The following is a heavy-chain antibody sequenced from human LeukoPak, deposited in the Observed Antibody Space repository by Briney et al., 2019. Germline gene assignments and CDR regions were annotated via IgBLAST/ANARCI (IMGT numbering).Heavy chain of an antibody. CDR3: ARDLTEYRYSGSYYYYYYGMDV. CDR1: GFTVSSNY. CDR2: IYSGGST. D-gene: IGHD1-26*01. J-gene: IGHJ6*02. Sequence: GGSLRLSCAASGFTVSSNYMSWVRQAPRKGLEWVSVIYSGGSTYYADSVKGRFTISRDNSKNTLYLQMNSLRAEDTAVYYCARDLTEYRYSGSYYYYYYGMDVWGQGTTVTVSS. V-gene: IGHV3-66*02.